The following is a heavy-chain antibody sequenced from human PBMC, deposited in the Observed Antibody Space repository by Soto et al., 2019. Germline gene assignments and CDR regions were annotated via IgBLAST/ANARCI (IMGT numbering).Heavy chain of an antibody. V-gene: IGHV2-26*01. J-gene: IGHJ5*02. CDR3: ARTHLAVAVSPWFDP. Sequence: QVTFKESGPVLVKPTETLTLRCTVSGLSITDSEMGVSWIRQPPGQPLEWLAHIDSSGEKSYRTFLKSRLAISKDTSKSQIVLTMTNMDPADTATYYCARTHLAVAVSPWFDPWGQGIPVTVSS. CDR1: GLSITDSEMG. CDR2: IDSSGEK. D-gene: IGHD6-19*01.